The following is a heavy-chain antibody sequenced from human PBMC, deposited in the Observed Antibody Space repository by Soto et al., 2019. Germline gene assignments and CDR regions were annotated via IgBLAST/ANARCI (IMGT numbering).Heavy chain of an antibody. CDR1: GFTFSSYS. Sequence: PGRSLRLSCAAYGFTFSSYSMNWVSQAAGKWLEWVSSISSSSSYIYYADSVTGRLTISRDNAKNSLYLQMNSLRAEDTSVNYYATIPPAAAASTYPNICFDPWGQGTLVTVSS. J-gene: IGHJ5*02. CDR2: ISSSSSYI. CDR3: ATIPPAAAASTYPNICFDP. V-gene: IGHV3-21*01. D-gene: IGHD6-13*01.